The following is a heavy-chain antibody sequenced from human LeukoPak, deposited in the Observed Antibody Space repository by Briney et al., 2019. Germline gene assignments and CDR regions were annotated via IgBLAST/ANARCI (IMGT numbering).Heavy chain of an antibody. CDR3: ARNIVGIYCGGDCSPDFDI. V-gene: IGHV3-21*01. D-gene: IGHD2-21*02. CDR2: ISSSSSYI. CDR1: GFTFSSYS. Sequence: GGSLRLSCAASGFTFSSYSMNWFRKAPGKGLEWFSSISSSSSYIYYADSVKGRFTISRDNAKNSLYLQMNSLRAEDTAVYHCARNIVGIYCGGDCSPDFDIWGQGTMVTVSS. J-gene: IGHJ3*02.